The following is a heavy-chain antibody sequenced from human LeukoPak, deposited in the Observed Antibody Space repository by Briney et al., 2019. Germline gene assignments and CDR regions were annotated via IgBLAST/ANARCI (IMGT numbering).Heavy chain of an antibody. Sequence: SSSSYYWGWIRQPPGKGLEWMGIIYPGDSDTRYSPSFQGQVTISADKSISTAYLQWSSLKASDTAMYYCARMKSSSWSDDAFDIWGQGTMVTVSS. J-gene: IGHJ3*02. CDR1: SSSSYY. D-gene: IGHD6-13*01. CDR2: IYPGDSDT. V-gene: IGHV5-51*01. CDR3: ARMKSSSWSDDAFDI.